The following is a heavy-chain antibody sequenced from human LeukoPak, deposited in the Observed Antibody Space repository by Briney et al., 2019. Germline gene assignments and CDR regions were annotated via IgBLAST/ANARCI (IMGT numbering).Heavy chain of an antibody. V-gene: IGHV4-59*12. Sequence: SETLSLTCTVSGGSISSYYWSWIRQPPGKGLEWIGYIYYSGSTNYNPSLKSRVTISVDTSKNQFSLKLSSVTAADTAVYYCARGRSRGRPRQLDPWGQGTLVTVSS. CDR3: ARGRSRGRPRQLDP. J-gene: IGHJ5*02. D-gene: IGHD2-2*01. CDR1: GGSISSYY. CDR2: IYYSGST.